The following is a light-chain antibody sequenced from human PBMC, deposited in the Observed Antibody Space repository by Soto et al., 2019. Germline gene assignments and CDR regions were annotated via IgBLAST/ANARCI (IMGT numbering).Light chain of an antibody. J-gene: IGLJ1*01. CDR1: SSDVGGYNY. CDR3: SSYTSSSTLSTYV. V-gene: IGLV2-14*03. Sequence: QYALTQPASVSGSPGQSITISCTGTSSDVGGYNYVSWYQHHPGKAPKLMIYDVSNRPSGVSNRFSGSKSGNTASLIISGLQAEDEADYYCSSYTSSSTLSTYVLGTGTKLTVL. CDR2: DVS.